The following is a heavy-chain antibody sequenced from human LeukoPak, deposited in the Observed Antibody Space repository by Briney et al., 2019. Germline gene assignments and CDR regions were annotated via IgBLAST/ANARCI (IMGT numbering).Heavy chain of an antibody. CDR1: GGSISSSSYY. J-gene: IGHJ4*02. V-gene: IGHV4-39*07. D-gene: IGHD4-17*01. CDR3: ARPRLRSIGWHYFDY. CDR2: IYYSGST. Sequence: PSETLSLTCTVSGGSISSSSYYWGWIRQPPGKGLEWIGSIYYSGSTNYNPSLKSRVTISVDTSKNQFSLKLSSVTAADTAVYYCARPRLRSIGWHYFDYWGQGTLVTVSS.